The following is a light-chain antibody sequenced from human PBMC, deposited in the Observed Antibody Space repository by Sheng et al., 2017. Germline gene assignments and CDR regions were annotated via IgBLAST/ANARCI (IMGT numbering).Light chain of an antibody. J-gene: IGKJ5*01. CDR3: QQFNSFPLT. CDR2: DAS. CDR1: QGITSD. Sequence: AIQLTKSPSSLSAFVGDSVTITCRASQGITSDLAWYQQKPGKPPKVLIYDASTLDSGVPSRFRGGGSGTDFTLTISSLQPEDIATYYCQQFNSFPLTFGQGTRLDIK. V-gene: IGKV1-13*02.